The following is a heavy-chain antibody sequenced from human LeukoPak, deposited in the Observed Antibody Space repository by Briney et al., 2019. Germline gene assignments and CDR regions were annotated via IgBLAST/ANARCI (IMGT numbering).Heavy chain of an antibody. J-gene: IGHJ5*02. V-gene: IGHV4-59*01. Sequence: ETLSLTCTVSGGSISSYYWSWIRQPPGKGLEWIGYIYYSGSTNYNPSLKSRVTISVDTSKNQFSLKLSSVTAADTAVYYCARGGIAARHNWFDPWGQGTLVTVSS. D-gene: IGHD6-6*01. CDR1: GGSISSYY. CDR3: ARGGIAARHNWFDP. CDR2: IYYSGST.